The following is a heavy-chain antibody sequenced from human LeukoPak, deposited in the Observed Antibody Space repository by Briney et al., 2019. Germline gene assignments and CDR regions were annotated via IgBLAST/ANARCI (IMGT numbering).Heavy chain of an antibody. CDR3: VKDRGEF. Sequence: GGSLRLSCAASGFTFNTYGMNWVRQAPGKGLECVAFIRYDGIHKYYADSVKGRFTISRDNSKNTLYLQMNSLRVEDAAIYYRVKDRGEFWGQGTMVTVSS. CDR1: GFTFNTYG. D-gene: IGHD3-10*01. J-gene: IGHJ3*01. CDR2: IRYDGIHK. V-gene: IGHV3-30*02.